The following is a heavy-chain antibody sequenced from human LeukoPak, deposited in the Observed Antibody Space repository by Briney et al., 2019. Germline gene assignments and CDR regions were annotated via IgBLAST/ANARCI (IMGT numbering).Heavy chain of an antibody. D-gene: IGHD3-10*01. Sequence: TGGSLRLSCAASGFTFSSYDMHWVRQATGKGLEWVSAIGTAGDTYYPGSVKGRFTISRENAKNSLYLQMNSLRAGDTAVYYCARAIWGYGSGRPFDYWGQGTLVTVSS. V-gene: IGHV3-13*01. CDR2: IGTAGDT. J-gene: IGHJ4*02. CDR1: GFTFSSYD. CDR3: ARAIWGYGSGRPFDY.